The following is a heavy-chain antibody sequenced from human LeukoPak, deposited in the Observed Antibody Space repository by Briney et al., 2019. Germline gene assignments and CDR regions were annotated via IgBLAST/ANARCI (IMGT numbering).Heavy chain of an antibody. J-gene: IGHJ6*02. V-gene: IGHV3-30*18. CDR2: ISYDGSNK. CDR3: AKDTVLGGYYYFGMDV. D-gene: IGHD3-16*01. Sequence: GGSLRLSCAASGFTFSSYGMHWVRQAPGKGLEWVAVISYDGSNKYYADSVKGRFTISRDTSKNTLYLQMNSLRAEDTAVYYCAKDTVLGGYYYFGMDVWGQGTTVTVSS. CDR1: GFTFSSYG.